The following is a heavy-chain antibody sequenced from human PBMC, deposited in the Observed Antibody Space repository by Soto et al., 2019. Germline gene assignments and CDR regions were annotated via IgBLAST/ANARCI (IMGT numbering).Heavy chain of an antibody. J-gene: IGHJ6*02. D-gene: IGHD4-4*01. Sequence: QVQLVQSGAEVKKPGSSVKVSCKASGGTFSSYAISWVRQAPGQGLEWMGGIIPIFGTANYAQKFQGRVTITADESTSTAYMELSSLRSEDTAVYYCASDTVPNPRLSYGMDVWGQGTTVTVSS. V-gene: IGHV1-69*12. CDR3: ASDTVPNPRLSYGMDV. CDR2: IIPIFGTA. CDR1: GGTFSSYA.